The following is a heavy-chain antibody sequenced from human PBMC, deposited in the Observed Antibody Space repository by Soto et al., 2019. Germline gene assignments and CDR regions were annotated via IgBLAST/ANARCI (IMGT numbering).Heavy chain of an antibody. J-gene: IGHJ6*02. CDR3: VRDADETAIVPAPWLV. V-gene: IGHV4-4*02. CDR1: GGSISSSHW. D-gene: IGHD2-21*02. CDR2: IYHSGST. Sequence: PSETLSLTCAVSGGSISSSHWWGFVRQAPGKGLEWIGEIYHSGSTNYNPSLKSRTTMSVDKSKNQFSVNLSSVTAADTAVYYCVRDADETAIVPAPWLVWGRGTMVTVSS.